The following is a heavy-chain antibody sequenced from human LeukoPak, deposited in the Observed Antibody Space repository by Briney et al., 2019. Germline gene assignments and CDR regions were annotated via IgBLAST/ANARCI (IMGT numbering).Heavy chain of an antibody. CDR1: GGSISTVY. CDR2: IGTSGTT. J-gene: IGHJ4*02. V-gene: IGHV4-4*09. CDR3: LFGY. Sequence: SSETLSLTCTVSGGSISTVYWTWIRQPPGKGFEWIGYIGTSGTTNYNPSLKSRVTLSVDKSKKQSSLYLTSVTAADTAVSYRLFGYWGQGAHVTVSS.